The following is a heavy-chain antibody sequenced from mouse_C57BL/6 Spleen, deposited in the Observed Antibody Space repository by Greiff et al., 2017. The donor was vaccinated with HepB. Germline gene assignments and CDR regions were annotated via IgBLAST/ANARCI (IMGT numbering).Heavy chain of an antibody. V-gene: IGHV1-55*01. Sequence: QVQLKESGAELVKPGASVKMSCKASGYTFTSYWITWVKQRPGQGLEWIGDIYPGSGSTNYNEKFKSKATLTVDTSSSTAYMQLSSLTSEDSAVYYCARPGSNYFAWFAYWGQGTLVTVSA. J-gene: IGHJ3*01. CDR2: IYPGSGST. CDR1: GYTFTSYW. D-gene: IGHD2-5*01. CDR3: ARPGSNYFAWFAY.